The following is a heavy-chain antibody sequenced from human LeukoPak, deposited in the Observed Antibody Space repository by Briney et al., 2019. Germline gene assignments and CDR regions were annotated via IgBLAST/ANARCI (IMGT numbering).Heavy chain of an antibody. CDR1: GYSFTNYW. J-gene: IGHJ4*02. V-gene: IGHV5-51*01. CDR3: ARLPDSGSYFGVWAYYLDY. D-gene: IGHD1-26*01. Sequence: AGESLKISCKGSGYSFTNYWIGWVRQMPGKGLEWMGIIYPGDSDTRYSPSFQGQVTISVDKSISTAYLQWSSLKASDTAMYYCARLPDSGSYFGVWAYYLDYWGQGTLVTVSS. CDR2: IYPGDSDT.